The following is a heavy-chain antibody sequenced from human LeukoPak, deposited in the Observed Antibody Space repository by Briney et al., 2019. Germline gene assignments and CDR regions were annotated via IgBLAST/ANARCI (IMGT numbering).Heavy chain of an antibody. V-gene: IGHV3-7*03. CDR1: GFSFRSYW. Sequence: GGSLRLSCEDSGFSFRSYWMSWVRQAPGKGLEWVANIKQDGSEKYYADSVKGRFTISRDNAKKSLYLQMNSLRAEDTAVYYCAKDRSEDGYNYFDYWGQGTLVTVSS. CDR2: IKQDGSEK. D-gene: IGHD5-24*01. CDR3: AKDRSEDGYNYFDY. J-gene: IGHJ4*02.